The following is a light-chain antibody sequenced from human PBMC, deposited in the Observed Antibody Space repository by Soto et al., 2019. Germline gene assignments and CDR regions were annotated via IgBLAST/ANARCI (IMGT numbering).Light chain of an antibody. J-gene: IGLJ1*01. Sequence: QSVLTQPPSASGTPGQRVTISCSGSSSNIGTYSVSWYQQFPGTAPRLLIYSDNQRPSGVPDRFSASKSGASASLAISGLQSEDEADVYGAAGDDSLNGCVFGTGTKVTVL. CDR2: SDN. CDR3: AAGDDSLNGCV. CDR1: SSNIGTYS. V-gene: IGLV1-44*01.